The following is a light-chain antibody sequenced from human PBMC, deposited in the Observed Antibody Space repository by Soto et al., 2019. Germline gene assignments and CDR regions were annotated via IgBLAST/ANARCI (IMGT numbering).Light chain of an antibody. V-gene: IGKV3-20*01. CDR1: QSVSIN. Sequence: EIVLTQSPATLSLSPGERATLCCRASQSVSINLAWYQQKPGQAPRLLIYDASSRATGIPDRFSGSGSGTDFTLTISRLEPEDFAVYYCQQYGSSPAFGQGTKVDIK. CDR3: QQYGSSPA. J-gene: IGKJ1*01. CDR2: DAS.